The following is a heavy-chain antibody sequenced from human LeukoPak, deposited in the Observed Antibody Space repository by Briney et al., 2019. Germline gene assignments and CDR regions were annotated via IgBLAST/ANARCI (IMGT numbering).Heavy chain of an antibody. D-gene: IGHD3-3*01. Sequence: GGSLRLSCAASGFTFSSYAMSWVRQAPGKGLEWVSAISGSGGSTYYADSVKGRFTISRDNSKNTLYLQMNSLRAEDTAVYYCARDLGPYDFWSGYPYYYYYYGIDVWGQGTTVTVSS. CDR3: ARDLGPYDFWSGYPYYYYYYGIDV. CDR2: ISGSGGST. CDR1: GFTFSSYA. V-gene: IGHV3-23*01. J-gene: IGHJ6*02.